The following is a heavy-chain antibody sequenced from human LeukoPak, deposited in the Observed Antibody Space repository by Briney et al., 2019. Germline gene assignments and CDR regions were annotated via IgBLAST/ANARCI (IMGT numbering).Heavy chain of an antibody. J-gene: IGHJ4*02. CDR2: INPNSGGT. V-gene: IGHV1-2*02. CDR3: ARDTYKDDYVWGSYPHWYDY. CDR1: GYTLTGYY. D-gene: IGHD3-16*01. Sequence: ASVKVSCKASGYTLTGYYMHWVRQAPGQGLEWMGWINPNSGGTNYAQKFQGRVTMTRDTSISTAYMELSRLRSDDTAVYYCARDTYKDDYVWGSYPHWYDYWGQGTLVTVSS.